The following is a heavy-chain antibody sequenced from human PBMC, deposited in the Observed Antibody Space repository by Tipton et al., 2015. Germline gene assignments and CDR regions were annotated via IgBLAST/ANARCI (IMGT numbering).Heavy chain of an antibody. CDR1: GGSISSYY. Sequence: TLSLTCTVSGGSISSYYWSWIRQPPGKGLEWIGYIYYSGSTNYNPSLKSRVTISVDTSKNQFSLKLSSVTAADTAVYYCARVSTIFDGMDVWGQGTTVTVS. J-gene: IGHJ6*02. D-gene: IGHD3-3*01. CDR3: ARVSTIFDGMDV. V-gene: IGHV4-59*01. CDR2: IYYSGST.